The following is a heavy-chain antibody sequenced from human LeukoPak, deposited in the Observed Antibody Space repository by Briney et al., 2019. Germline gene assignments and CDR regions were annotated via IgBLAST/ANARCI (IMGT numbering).Heavy chain of an antibody. CDR3: ATSYDDSLSGGFDY. Sequence: PGGSLRLSCAASGFTFSSYAMNWVRQAPGKGLEWVSALSGSGGSTYYADSVKGRFTISRDNSKNTLYLQMNSLRAEDTAVYYCATSYDDSLSGGFDYWGQGTLVTVSS. V-gene: IGHV3-23*01. CDR1: GFTFSSYA. D-gene: IGHD3-22*01. J-gene: IGHJ4*02. CDR2: LSGSGGST.